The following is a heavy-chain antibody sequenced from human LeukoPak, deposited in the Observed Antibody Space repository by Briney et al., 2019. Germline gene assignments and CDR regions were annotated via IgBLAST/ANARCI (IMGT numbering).Heavy chain of an antibody. Sequence: PSETLSLTCTVSGGSISSSFYYWGWIRQPPGKGLEWIGSIYHSGSTYYNPSLKSRVTISVDTSKNQFSLKLSSVTAADTAVYYCARDGPLSRERAFDIWGQGTMVTVSS. CDR1: GGSISSSFYY. V-gene: IGHV4-39*02. J-gene: IGHJ3*02. CDR3: ARDGPLSRERAFDI. CDR2: IYHSGST. D-gene: IGHD5-24*01.